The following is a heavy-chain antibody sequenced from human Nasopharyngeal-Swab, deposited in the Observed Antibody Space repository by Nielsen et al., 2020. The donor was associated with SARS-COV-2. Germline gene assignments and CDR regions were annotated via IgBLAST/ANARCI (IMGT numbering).Heavy chain of an antibody. CDR1: GFTFSSYS. Sequence: AGSLRLSCAASGFTFSSYSMNWVRHAPGKGPEWVSSISSSSSYIYYADSVKGRFTISRDNAKNSLYLQMNSLRAEDTAVYYCARGYCSSTSCYEDYYYYYMDVWGKGTTVTVSS. CDR3: ARGYCSSTSCYEDYYYYYMDV. V-gene: IGHV3-21*01. J-gene: IGHJ6*03. CDR2: ISSSSSYI. D-gene: IGHD2-2*01.